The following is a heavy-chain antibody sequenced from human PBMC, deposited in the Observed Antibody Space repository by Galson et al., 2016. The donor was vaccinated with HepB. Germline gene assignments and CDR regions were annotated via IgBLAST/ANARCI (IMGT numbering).Heavy chain of an antibody. V-gene: IGHV4-4*02. CDR3: ARDSLGIAARPVFDY. CDR1: GDSISSNHW. J-gene: IGHJ4*02. CDR2: IFHSGSI. Sequence: SETLSLTCAVSGDSISSNHWWSWVRQSPGKGLEWIGEIFHSGSIYYNPSLKSRVTISVDKSKNQFSLILTSVTAADTALYYCARDSLGIAARPVFDYWGQGTRVTVSS. D-gene: IGHD6-6*01.